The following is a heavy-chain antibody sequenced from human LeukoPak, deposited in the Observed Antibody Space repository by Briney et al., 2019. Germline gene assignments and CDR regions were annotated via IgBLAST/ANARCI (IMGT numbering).Heavy chain of an antibody. J-gene: IGHJ5*02. V-gene: IGHV1-2*02. CDR1: GYTFTAYS. Sequence: ASVKVSCKASGYTFTAYSMHWVRQAPGQGLEWMGWINSNSGGTNYAQKFQGRVTMTGDTSISTAYMELNRLRSDDTAVYYCARDFTGGPTDGWFDAWGQGTLVTVSS. CDR3: ARDFTGGPTDGWFDA. D-gene: IGHD3-10*01. CDR2: INSNSGGT.